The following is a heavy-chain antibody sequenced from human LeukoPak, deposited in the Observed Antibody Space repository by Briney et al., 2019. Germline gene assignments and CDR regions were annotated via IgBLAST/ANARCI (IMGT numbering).Heavy chain of an antibody. CDR2: VSHDGRNQ. CDR3: GRDPSARVTIDF. D-gene: IGHD5-24*01. CDR1: GFTFSNYA. J-gene: IGHJ4*02. V-gene: IGHV3-30*04. Sequence: GGSLRLSYAASGFTFSNYAMHWVRQAPGKGLEWVAIVSHDGRNQYYAESVKGRFTISRDSSKNTVSLQMNSLTAGDSALYYCGRDPSARVTIDFWGQGTLVTVSS.